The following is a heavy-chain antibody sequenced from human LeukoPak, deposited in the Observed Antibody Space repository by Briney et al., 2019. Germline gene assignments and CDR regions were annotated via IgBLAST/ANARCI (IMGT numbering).Heavy chain of an antibody. J-gene: IGHJ5*02. CDR1: GFTFSNYA. D-gene: IGHD2-8*01. CDR2: ISYDGTNK. Sequence: GRSLRLSCAASGFTFSNYAMHWVRQAPGKGLEWVAVISYDGTNKYYRDSVKGRFTISGDNSKNTLYLQMNSLRAEDTAVYYCARVGTSSLRDWFDPWGQGTLVTVSS. V-gene: IGHV3-30*04. CDR3: ARVGTSSLRDWFDP.